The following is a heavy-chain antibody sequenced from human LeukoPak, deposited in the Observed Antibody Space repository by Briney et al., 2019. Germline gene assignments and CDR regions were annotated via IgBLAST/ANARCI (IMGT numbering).Heavy chain of an antibody. J-gene: IGHJ4*02. Sequence: SQTLSLTCAVSGGSISSGGYSWSWIRQPPGKGPEWIGYIYHSGSTYYNPSLKSRVTISVDRSKNQFSLKLSSVTAADTAVYYCARGHPLDYWGQGTLVTVSS. CDR2: IYHSGST. CDR1: GGSISSGGYS. CDR3: ARGHPLDY. V-gene: IGHV4-30-2*01.